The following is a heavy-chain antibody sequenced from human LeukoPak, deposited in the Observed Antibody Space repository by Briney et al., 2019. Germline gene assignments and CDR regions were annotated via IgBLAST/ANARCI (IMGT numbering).Heavy chain of an antibody. J-gene: IGHJ4*02. Sequence: SETLSLTWPVSGGSVSSSRYYWGWIRQPPGKGLEWIGSIYYSGSTYYNPSLKSRVTISVDTSKNQFSLKLSSVTAADTAVYYCARHTVTGPNCSDGSCYHQPFDYWGQGTLVTVSS. CDR2: IYYSGST. CDR3: ARHTVTGPNCSDGSCYHQPFDY. CDR1: GGSVSSSRYY. V-gene: IGHV4-39*01. D-gene: IGHD2-15*01.